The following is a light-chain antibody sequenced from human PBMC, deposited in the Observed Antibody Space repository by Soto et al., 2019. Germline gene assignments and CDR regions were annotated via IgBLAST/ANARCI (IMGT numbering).Light chain of an antibody. CDR2: YAS. J-gene: IGKJ1*01. V-gene: IGKV1-27*01. CDR3: TKYTKDDPGP. Sequence: IQMTQSPSSLSASVGDRVTLTCRASQDISQYLAWYQQRPGKVPKLLIYYASTLQSGVPSRFSGRGSGTEFTLTISSLQPADVAPYYCTKYTKDDPGPFGQGTQVDI. CDR1: QDISQY.